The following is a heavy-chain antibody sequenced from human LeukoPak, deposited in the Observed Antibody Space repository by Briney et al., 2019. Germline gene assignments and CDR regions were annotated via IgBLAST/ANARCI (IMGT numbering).Heavy chain of an antibody. CDR3: ARVPTPTTYYYDSSGPNDAFDI. Sequence: SQTLSLTCAISGDSVSSNSAAWNWIRLSPSRGLEWLGRTYYRSKWYNDYAVSVKSRITINPDTSKNQFSLQLNSVTPEDTAVYYCARVPTPTTYYYDSSGPNDAFDIWGQGTMVTVSS. CDR2: TYYRSKWYN. CDR1: GDSVSSNSAA. J-gene: IGHJ3*02. D-gene: IGHD3-22*01. V-gene: IGHV6-1*01.